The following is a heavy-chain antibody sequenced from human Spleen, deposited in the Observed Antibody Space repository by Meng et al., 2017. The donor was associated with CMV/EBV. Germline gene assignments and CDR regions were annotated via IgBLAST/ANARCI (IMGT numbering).Heavy chain of an antibody. D-gene: IGHD3-22*01. CDR3: ARVLDSSGYWGSVYYGMDV. Sequence: GGSLRLSCAASGFTFSSYEMNWVRQAPGKGLEWVSYISGSGSTVYYADSVKGRFTISRDNVKNSLYLQINRLRAEDTAVYYCARVLDSSGYWGSVYYGMDVWGQGTTVTVSS. V-gene: IGHV3-48*03. J-gene: IGHJ6*02. CDR2: ISGSGSTV. CDR1: GFTFSSYE.